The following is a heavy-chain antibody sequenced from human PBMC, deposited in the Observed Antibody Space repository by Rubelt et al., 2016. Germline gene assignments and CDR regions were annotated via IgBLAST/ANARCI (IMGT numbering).Heavy chain of an antibody. J-gene: IGHJ4*02. CDR1: GFTFNSYA. Sequence: GGGLVQPGGSLRLSCAASGFTFNSYAMTWVRQAPGKGLEYLSGITPTGGSTHYADSMKGRFTISRDNSKNTLYLQMSSLRAEGTAVYFCFKGPSRGSYYEGDYWGQGTLVTVSS. V-gene: IGHV3-64D*09. CDR3: FKGPSRGSYYEGDY. D-gene: IGHD1-26*01. CDR2: ITPTGGST.